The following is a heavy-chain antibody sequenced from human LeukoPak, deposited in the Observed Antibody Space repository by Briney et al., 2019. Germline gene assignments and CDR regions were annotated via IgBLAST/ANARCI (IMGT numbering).Heavy chain of an antibody. D-gene: IGHD3-10*02. CDR1: GFTFSTFA. CDR3: AELGITMIGGV. CDR2: IFPSGGEI. J-gene: IGHJ6*04. V-gene: IGHV3-23*01. Sequence: GGSLRLSCAASGFTFSTFAMIWVRQPPGKGLGWVSSIFPSGGEIHYADSVRGRFTISRDNAKNSLYLQMNSLRAEDTAVYYCAELGITMIGGVWGKGTTVTISS.